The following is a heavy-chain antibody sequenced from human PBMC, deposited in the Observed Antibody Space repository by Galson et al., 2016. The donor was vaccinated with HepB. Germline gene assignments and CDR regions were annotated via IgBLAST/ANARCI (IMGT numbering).Heavy chain of an antibody. Sequence: SVKVSCKASGYTFTSYDINWVRQAPGQGLEWMGWMNPNSGNTGYAQRFQGRVTMTRNSSISTAYMELSFLSYEDTAVYYCATENVNKVDRKYYYYGMDIWGQGTTVTVSS. J-gene: IGHJ6*02. D-gene: IGHD1/OR15-1a*01. CDR1: GYTFTSYD. CDR2: MNPNSGNT. CDR3: ATENVNKVDRKYYYYGMDI. V-gene: IGHV1-8*01.